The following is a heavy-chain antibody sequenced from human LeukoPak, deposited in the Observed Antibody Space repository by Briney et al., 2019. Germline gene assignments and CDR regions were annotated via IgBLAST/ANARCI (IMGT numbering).Heavy chain of an antibody. Sequence: GGSLRLSCTASGFTFSDYDMSWARQAPGKGREGVGFIRRKANGGTTEYAASVRGRFTISREDYKSIAYLQMNSLTTEDTAIYYCSRGAHFDYWGRGTLVTVSS. CDR3: SRGAHFDY. V-gene: IGHV3-49*04. J-gene: IGHJ4*02. CDR2: IRRKANGGTT. CDR1: GFTFSDYD.